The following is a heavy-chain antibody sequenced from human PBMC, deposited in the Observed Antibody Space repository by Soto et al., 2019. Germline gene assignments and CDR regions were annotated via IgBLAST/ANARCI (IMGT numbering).Heavy chain of an antibody. D-gene: IGHD5-12*01. J-gene: IGHJ4*02. V-gene: IGHV4-34*01. CDR3: ARGQEGVVATH. CDR1: GGSLSGYY. Sequence: VQLQQWGAGLLKPSETLSLNCAVNGGSLSGYYWSWIRKPPGKGLEWIGEIKDGGSTNYSPSLRGRATISSDTSNNQFSLRLNSVTAADTGVYYCARGQEGVVATHWDQGALVTVSS. CDR2: IKDGGST.